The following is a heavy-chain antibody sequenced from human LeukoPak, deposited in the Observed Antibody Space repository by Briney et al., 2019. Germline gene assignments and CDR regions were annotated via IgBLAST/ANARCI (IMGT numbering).Heavy chain of an antibody. D-gene: IGHD4-17*01. CDR2: ISYDGSNK. Sequence: GGSLRLSCAASGFTFSSYAMHWVRQAPGKGLEWVAVISYDGSNKYYADSVKGRFTISRDNSKNTLYLQMNSLRAEDTAVYYCASSDDYGDSNNAFDIWGQGTMVTVSS. CDR3: ASSDDYGDSNNAFDI. CDR1: GFTFSSYA. V-gene: IGHV3-30-3*01. J-gene: IGHJ3*02.